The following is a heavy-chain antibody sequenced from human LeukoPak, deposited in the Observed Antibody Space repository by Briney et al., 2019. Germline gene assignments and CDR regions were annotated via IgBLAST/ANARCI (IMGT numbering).Heavy chain of an antibody. CDR1: GRSISSYY. J-gene: IGHJ6*03. CDR3: ARHPRGLYYMDV. V-gene: IGHV4-59*08. Sequence: SETPSLTCTVSGRSISSYYWSWIRQPPAKGLESIGYIYYSGSTNYNPSLKSRVTISVDTSKNQFSLKLSSVTAADTAVYYCARHPRGLYYMDVWGKGTTVTVSS. CDR2: IYYSGST.